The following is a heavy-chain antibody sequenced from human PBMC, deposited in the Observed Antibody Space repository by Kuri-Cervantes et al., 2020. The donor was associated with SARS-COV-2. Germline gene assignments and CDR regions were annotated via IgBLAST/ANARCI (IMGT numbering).Heavy chain of an antibody. CDR2: IYHSGST. J-gene: IGHJ6*02. CDR1: GYSISSGYC. Sequence: SETLSLTCAVSGYSISSGYCWGWIRQPPGKGLEWIGSIYHSGSTYYNPSLKSRVTISVDTSKNQFSLKLSSVTAADTAVYYCARGSSSSTFYYYYYGMDVWGQGNPGHRLL. CDR3: ARGSSSSTFYYYYYGMDV. D-gene: IGHD6-6*01. V-gene: IGHV4-38-2*01.